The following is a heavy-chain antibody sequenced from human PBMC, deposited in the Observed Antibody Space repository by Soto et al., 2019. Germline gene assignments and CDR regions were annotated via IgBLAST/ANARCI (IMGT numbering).Heavy chain of an antibody. CDR1: GGSISSGGYY. CDR3: ARVGSSGYYSSPPDY. CDR2: IYYSGST. V-gene: IGHV4-31*03. D-gene: IGHD3-22*01. J-gene: IGHJ4*02. Sequence: QVQLQESGPGLVKPSQTLSLTCTVSGGSISSGGYYWSWIRQHPGKGLEWIGYIYYSGSTYYNPSLKSRVTISVDTSKNQCSLKLSSVTAADTAVYYCARVGSSGYYSSPPDYWGQGTLVTVSS.